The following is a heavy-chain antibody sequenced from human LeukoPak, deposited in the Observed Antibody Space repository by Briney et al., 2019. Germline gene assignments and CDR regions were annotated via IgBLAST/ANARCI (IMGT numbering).Heavy chain of an antibody. CDR1: GFTFSGSA. D-gene: IGHD3-10*01. CDR3: AKSPHYYGSGST. J-gene: IGHJ6*04. V-gene: IGHV3-73*01. Sequence: GGSLRLSCAASGFTFSGSAMHWVRQASGKGLEWVGRIRSKANSYATAYAASVKGRFTISRDDSKNTAYLQMNSLRAEDTAVYYCAKSPHYYGSGSTWGKGTTVTISS. CDR2: IRSKANSYAT.